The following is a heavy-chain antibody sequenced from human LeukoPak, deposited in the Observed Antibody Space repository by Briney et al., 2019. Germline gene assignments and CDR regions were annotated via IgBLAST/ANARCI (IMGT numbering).Heavy chain of an antibody. V-gene: IGHV1-18*01. CDR3: ARGIGYRSGSYYFDY. Sequence: ASVKVSCKASGYTFTDYGISWVRQAPGQGLEWMGWISAYNTNTSYAQKLQGRVTMTTDTSTSTAYMELRSLRSDDTAVFYCARGIGYRSGSYYFDYWGQGTLVTVSP. CDR1: GYTFTDYG. CDR2: ISAYNTNT. D-gene: IGHD5-18*01. J-gene: IGHJ4*02.